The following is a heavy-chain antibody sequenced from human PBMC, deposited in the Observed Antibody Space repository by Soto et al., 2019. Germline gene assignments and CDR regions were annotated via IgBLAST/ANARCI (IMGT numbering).Heavy chain of an antibody. J-gene: IGHJ5*02. CDR3: ARDRTDSGYYTNWLDP. CDR1: GGTFGSDA. D-gene: IGHD3-22*01. Sequence: SVKVSCKASGGTFGSDAITWVRQAPGQGLEWVGRIIPIFGTTNYAQNLQGRVTISADKSTLTSYMELYSLTSDDTALYYCARDRTDSGYYTNWLDPWGQGTQVTVSS. CDR2: IIPIFGTT. V-gene: IGHV1-69*06.